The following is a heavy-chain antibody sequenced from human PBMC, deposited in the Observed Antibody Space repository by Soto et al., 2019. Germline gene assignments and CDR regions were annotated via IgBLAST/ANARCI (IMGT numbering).Heavy chain of an antibody. V-gene: IGHV3-30*18. CDR3: VKGGFSAALFDY. J-gene: IGHJ4*02. CDR2: ISYDGSNK. D-gene: IGHD2-2*01. Sequence: GGSLRLSCAASGFTFSSYGMHWVRQAPGKGLEWVAVISYDGSNKYYADSVKGRSTISRDNSKNTLYLQMSSLRAEDTAVYYCVKGGFSAALFDYWGQGTLVTVSS. CDR1: GFTFSSYG.